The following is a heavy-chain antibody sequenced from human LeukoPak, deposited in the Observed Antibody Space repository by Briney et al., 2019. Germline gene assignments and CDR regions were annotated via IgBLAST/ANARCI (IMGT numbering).Heavy chain of an antibody. D-gene: IGHD2-15*01. CDR3: AREKYCSGGSCYWFDP. Sequence: PSETLSLTCTVSGGSISSYYWSWIRQPPGKGLEWIGYIYYSGSTNYNPSLKSRVTISVDTSKNQLSLKLSSVTAADTAVYYCAREKYCSGGSCYWFDPWGQGTLVTVSS. CDR2: IYYSGST. J-gene: IGHJ5*02. V-gene: IGHV4-59*01. CDR1: GGSISSYY.